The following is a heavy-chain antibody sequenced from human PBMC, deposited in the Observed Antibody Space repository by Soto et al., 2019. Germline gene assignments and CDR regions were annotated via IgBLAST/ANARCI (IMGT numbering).Heavy chain of an antibody. D-gene: IGHD1-26*01. Sequence: EVQLLESGGGLVQPGGSLRLSCAASGFTFSSYGMSWVRQAPGKGLGWVSAISGSGGSTYYADSVKGRFTISRDNSKNTLYLQMNSLRAEDTAVYYCAKSLSVGATTPSDYWGQGTLVTVSS. CDR3: AKSLSVGATTPSDY. CDR1: GFTFSSYG. J-gene: IGHJ4*02. CDR2: ISGSGGST. V-gene: IGHV3-23*01.